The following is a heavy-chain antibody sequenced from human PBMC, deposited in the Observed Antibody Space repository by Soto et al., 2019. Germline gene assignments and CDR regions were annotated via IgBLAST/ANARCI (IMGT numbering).Heavy chain of an antibody. V-gene: IGHV1-69*06. CDR3: ASLSSTYEISGYFDY. Sequence: QVQLVQSGAEVQKPGSSVKVSCKASGGTFSNSVISWVRQAPGRGLEWMGGIVPFFGTANYALNFQGRVTITADKSTSTVYMDLSNLRSDDTAVYYCASLSSTYEISGYFDYWGQGTLVTVSS. CDR1: GGTFSNSV. J-gene: IGHJ4*02. D-gene: IGHD3-22*01. CDR2: IVPFFGTA.